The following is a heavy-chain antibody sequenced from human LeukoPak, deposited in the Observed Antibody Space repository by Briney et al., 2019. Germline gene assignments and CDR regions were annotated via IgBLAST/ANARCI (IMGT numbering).Heavy chain of an antibody. CDR1: GFTFSSYA. J-gene: IGHJ4*02. CDR3: ATGEMANVYDY. V-gene: IGHV3-23*01. CDR2: ISGSGGSA. Sequence: GGSLRLSCAASGFTFSSYAMGWVRQAPGKGLEWVSAISGSGGSAYYADSVKGRFTISRDNSKNTLYLQMNSLRAEDTAVYYCATGEMANVYDYWGQGTLVTVSS. D-gene: IGHD5-12*01.